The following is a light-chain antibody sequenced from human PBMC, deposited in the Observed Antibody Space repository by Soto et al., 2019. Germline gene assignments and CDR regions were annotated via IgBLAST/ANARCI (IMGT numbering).Light chain of an antibody. V-gene: IGKV1-5*03. CDR2: TVS. Sequence: DIQMTQSPSTLSASIGDRVTITCRASQSIDRWLAWYQLKPGKAPKLLIYTVSGLQSDIPSRFSGSGSGTDFTLTISSLQPDDFATYYCQQYHTHSTFGQGTKLEIK. J-gene: IGKJ2*01. CDR1: QSIDRW. CDR3: QQYHTHST.